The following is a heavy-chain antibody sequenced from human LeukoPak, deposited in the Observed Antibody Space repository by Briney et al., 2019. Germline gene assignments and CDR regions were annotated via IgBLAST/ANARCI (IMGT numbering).Heavy chain of an antibody. Sequence: GASVKVSCKASTYTFTSYNINWVRQATGQGLEWMGWMNPNSGNTGYAQKFQGRVTMTRNTSISTAYMELSSLTSEDTAAYYCARDGSGSYYDRGWFDPWGQGTLVTVSS. CDR3: ARDGSGSYYDRGWFDP. D-gene: IGHD3-10*01. V-gene: IGHV1-8*01. CDR1: TYTFTSYN. CDR2: MNPNSGNT. J-gene: IGHJ5*02.